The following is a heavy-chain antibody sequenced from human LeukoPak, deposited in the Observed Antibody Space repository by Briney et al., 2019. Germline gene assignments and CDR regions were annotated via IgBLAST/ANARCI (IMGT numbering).Heavy chain of an antibody. Sequence: GGSLRLSCAASGFTFSSYDMHWVRQATGKGLEWVSAIGTAGDTYYPGSVKGRFTISRENAMNSLYLQMNSLRAGDTAVYYCARSNYRYGMDVWGQGTTVTVSS. V-gene: IGHV3-13*01. J-gene: IGHJ6*02. CDR1: GFTFSSYD. CDR3: ARSNYRYGMDV. CDR2: IGTAGDT. D-gene: IGHD4-4*01.